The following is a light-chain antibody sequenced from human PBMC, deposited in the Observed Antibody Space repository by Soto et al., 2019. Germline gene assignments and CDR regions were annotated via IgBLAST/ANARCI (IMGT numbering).Light chain of an antibody. V-gene: IGKV1-5*01. CDR1: QSISSW. CDR2: DAS. J-gene: IGKJ4*01. Sequence: DIQMTQSPSTLSASVGDRVTITCRASQSISSWLAWYQQKPGKAPKLLIYDASSLESGVPSRFSGSGSGTEFTLTISGLQPDDFATYYCQQYNSYSALTFGGGTKGDIK. CDR3: QQYNSYSALT.